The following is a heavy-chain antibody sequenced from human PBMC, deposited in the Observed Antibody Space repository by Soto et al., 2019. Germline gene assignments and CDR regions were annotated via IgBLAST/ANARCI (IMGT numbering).Heavy chain of an antibody. Sequence: HPGGSLRLSCAASGFAFSSYWMHWVRQAPGKGLVWVSRLNTDGSSTTYADSVKGRFTISRDNAENTLYLQMNSLGAEDTAVYYCAREGRTSCYDYWGQGTLVTVSS. CDR1: GFAFSSYW. V-gene: IGHV3-74*01. J-gene: IGHJ4*02. D-gene: IGHD2-2*01. CDR2: LNTDGSST. CDR3: AREGRTSCYDY.